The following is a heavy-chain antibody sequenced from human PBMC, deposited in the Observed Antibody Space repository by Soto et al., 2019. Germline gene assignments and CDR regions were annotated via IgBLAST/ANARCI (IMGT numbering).Heavy chain of an antibody. V-gene: IGHV4-31*03. CDR3: ARDRYYDFWSAYAH. J-gene: IGHJ4*02. D-gene: IGHD3-3*01. Sequence: QVQLQESGPGLVKPSQTLSLTCTVSGGSISSGSYYWSWIRQHPGKGLEWIGYIYYSGSTYYNPSRKSRVTISIDTSKNQFALKLSSVTAADTAVYYCARDRYYDFWSAYAHWGQGTLVTVSS. CDR2: IYYSGST. CDR1: GGSISSGSYY.